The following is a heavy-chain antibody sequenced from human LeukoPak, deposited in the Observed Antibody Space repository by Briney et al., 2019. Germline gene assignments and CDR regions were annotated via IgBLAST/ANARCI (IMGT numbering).Heavy chain of an antibody. D-gene: IGHD5-12*01. CDR3: AGAPAPYSGYDKDY. V-gene: IGHV3-48*03. CDR1: GFTFSSYE. J-gene: IGHJ4*02. Sequence: GGSLRLSCAASGFTFSSYEMNWVRQAPGKGLEWVSYISSSGSTIYYADSVKGRFTISRDNAKNSLYLQMNSLRAEDTAVYYCAGAPAPYSGYDKDYWGQGTLVTVFS. CDR2: ISSSGSTI.